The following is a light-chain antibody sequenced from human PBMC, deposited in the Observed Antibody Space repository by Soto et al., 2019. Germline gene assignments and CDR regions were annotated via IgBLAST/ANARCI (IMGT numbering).Light chain of an antibody. Sequence: QSALTQPTSVSGSPGQSITISCTGNHNDIGTYDYVSWYQQHPGRAPRLLIYGVTTRPSGISDRFSASKSGLTASLTISGLQPEDEADYYCNSHTSSSTLVFGTGTKLTVL. CDR2: GVT. CDR3: NSHTSSSTLV. J-gene: IGLJ1*01. V-gene: IGLV2-14*03. CDR1: HNDIGTYDY.